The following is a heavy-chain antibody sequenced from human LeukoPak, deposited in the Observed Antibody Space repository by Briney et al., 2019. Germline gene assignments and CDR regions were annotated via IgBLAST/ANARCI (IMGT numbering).Heavy chain of an antibody. CDR2: IYYSGST. V-gene: IGHV4-59*01. J-gene: IGHJ4*02. CDR1: GGSISSYY. Sequence: SETLSLTCTVSGGSISSYYWSWIRQPPGKGLEWIGDIYYSGSTDYNPSLKSRVTISVDTSKNQFSLKLSSVTAADTAVYYCAKGSYSARIDYWGQGTLVTVSS. D-gene: IGHD1-26*01. CDR3: AKGSYSARIDY.